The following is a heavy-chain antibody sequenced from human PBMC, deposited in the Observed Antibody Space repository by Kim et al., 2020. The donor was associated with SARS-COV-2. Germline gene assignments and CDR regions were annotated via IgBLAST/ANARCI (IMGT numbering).Heavy chain of an antibody. D-gene: IGHD2-21*01. V-gene: IGHV4-4*02. CDR3: VRHKGDHQDAFDI. J-gene: IGHJ3*02. CDR2: IFHSGSA. CDR1: GGSISSNNW. Sequence: SETLSLTCVVSGGSISSNNWWSWVRQPPGKGLEWIGQIFHSGSANYSPSLKSRVTLSVDKSKNQFSLKLSSVTAADTAVYYCVRHKGDHQDAFDIWGQGTMVTVSS.